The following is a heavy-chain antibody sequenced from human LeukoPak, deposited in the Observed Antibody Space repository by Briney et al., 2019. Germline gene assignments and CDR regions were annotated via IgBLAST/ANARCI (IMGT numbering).Heavy chain of an antibody. Sequence: SETLSLTCTVSGGSISSSGSYWGWVRQPPGMGLEWIATISDSGRTYYNPSLKSRVSISVDTSKNHFSLELSSVIPTDTAVYYCARLQSNAREYCSGGSCYFSSWGPGTLLTVSS. CDR3: ARLQSNAREYCSGGSCYFSS. CDR2: ISDSGRT. D-gene: IGHD2-15*01. J-gene: IGHJ4*02. CDR1: GGSISSSGSY. V-gene: IGHV4-39*02.